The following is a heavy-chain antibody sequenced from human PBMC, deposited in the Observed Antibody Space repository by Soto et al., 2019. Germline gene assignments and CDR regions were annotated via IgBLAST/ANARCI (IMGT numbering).Heavy chain of an antibody. V-gene: IGHV4-59*01. D-gene: IGHD3-3*01. J-gene: IGHJ4*02. CDR3: ARVRYYDFWSGYYPYFDY. Sequence: SETLSLTCTVSGGSISSYYWSWIRQPPGKGLEWIGYIYYSGSTNYNPSLKSRVTISVDTSKNQFSLKLSSVTAADTAVYYCARVRYYDFWSGYYPYFDYWGQGTLVTVSS. CDR1: GGSISSYY. CDR2: IYYSGST.